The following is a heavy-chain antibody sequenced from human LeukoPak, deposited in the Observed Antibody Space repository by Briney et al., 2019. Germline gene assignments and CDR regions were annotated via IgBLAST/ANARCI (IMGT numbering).Heavy chain of an antibody. D-gene: IGHD2-2*02. CDR1: GGSISSGDHN. V-gene: IGHV4-30-4*01. J-gene: IGHJ5*02. CDR2: IYFSGST. Sequence: SQTLSLTCSVSGGSISSGDHNWSWIRQSPGKGLEWIGYIYFSGSTYYSPSLKSRTTISVDTSKNQFSLKLSSVTAADTAVYYCARGSQDCSSTSCYSVWFDPWGQGTLVTVSS. CDR3: ARGSQDCSSTSCYSVWFDP.